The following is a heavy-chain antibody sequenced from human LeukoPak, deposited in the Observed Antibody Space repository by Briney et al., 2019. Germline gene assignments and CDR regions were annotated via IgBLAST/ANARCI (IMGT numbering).Heavy chain of an antibody. CDR1: GFTFSGYT. J-gene: IGHJ4*02. CDR2: ISSSSSYI. D-gene: IGHD1-26*01. Sequence: GGSLRLSCEASGFTFSGYTMNWVRQAPGKGLEWVSSISSSSSYIYYGDSVKGRFTISRDNAKKSLYLQMNSLRAEDTAVYYCARDMDSGPDFFDYWGRGTLVTVSS. CDR3: ARDMDSGPDFFDY. V-gene: IGHV3-21*04.